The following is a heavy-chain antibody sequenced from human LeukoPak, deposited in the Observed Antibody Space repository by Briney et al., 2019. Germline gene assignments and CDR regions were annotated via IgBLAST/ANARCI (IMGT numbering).Heavy chain of an antibody. CDR3: ARAVTYLTTVYIKGYYMDV. Sequence: GGSLRLSCAASGFTFSSYSMNWVRQAPGKGLEWVSSISSSSSYIYYADSVKGRFTISRDNAKNSLYLQMNSLRAEDTAVYYCARAVTYLTTVYIKGYYMDVWGKGTTVTISS. J-gene: IGHJ6*03. CDR2: ISSSSSYI. V-gene: IGHV3-21*01. CDR1: GFTFSSYS. D-gene: IGHD4-17*01.